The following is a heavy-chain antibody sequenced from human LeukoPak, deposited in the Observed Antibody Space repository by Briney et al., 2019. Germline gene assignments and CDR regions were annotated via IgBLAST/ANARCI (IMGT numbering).Heavy chain of an antibody. CDR3: AKSKGVGATDY. J-gene: IGHJ4*02. Sequence: GGSLRLSCAASEFTFNNYAMSWVRQAPGKGLEWVSTISGSVGITYYADSVKGRFTISRDNSKNTLFLQMSSLRAEDTAVYYCAKSKGVGATDYWGQGTLVTVSS. CDR2: ISGSVGIT. V-gene: IGHV3-23*01. D-gene: IGHD1-26*01. CDR1: EFTFNNYA.